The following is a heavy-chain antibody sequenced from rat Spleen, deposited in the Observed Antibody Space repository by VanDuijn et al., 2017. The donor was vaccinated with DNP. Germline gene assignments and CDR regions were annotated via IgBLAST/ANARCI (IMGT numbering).Heavy chain of an antibody. CDR2: ISSSGGST. V-gene: IGHV5-25*01. CDR1: GFTFSNYD. D-gene: IGHD1-3*01. Sequence: EVQLVESGGGLVQPGRSLKLSCAASGFTFSNYDMAWVRQAPTKGLEWVASISSSGGSTYYRDSVKGRFTVSRDHAKSTLYLQMDSLRSEDTATYYCAWFNYGSLYYTMDAWGQGTSVTVSS. CDR3: AWFNYGSLYYTMDA. J-gene: IGHJ4*01.